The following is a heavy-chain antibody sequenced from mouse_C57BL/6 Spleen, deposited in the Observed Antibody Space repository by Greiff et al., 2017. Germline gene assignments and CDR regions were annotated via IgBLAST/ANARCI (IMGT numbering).Heavy chain of an antibody. CDR3: ARHWDWDYAMDY. CDR2: ISGGGGNT. J-gene: IGHJ4*01. Sequence: EVKLVESGGGLVKPGGSLKLSCAASGFTFSSYTMSWVRQTPEKRLEWVATISGGGGNTYYPDSVKGRFTISRDNAKNTLYLQMSSLRSEDTALYYCARHWDWDYAMDYWGQGTSVTVSS. CDR1: GFTFSSYT. D-gene: IGHD4-1*01. V-gene: IGHV5-9*01.